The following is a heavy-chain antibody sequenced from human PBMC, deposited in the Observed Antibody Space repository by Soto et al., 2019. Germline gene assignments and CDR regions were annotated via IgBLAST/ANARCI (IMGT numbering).Heavy chain of an antibody. Sequence: QLQLQESGPGLVKPSETLSLTCTVSGGSISSSSYYWGWIRQPPGKGLEWIGSIYYSGSTYYNPSPKSRVTISVDTSKNQFSLKLSSVTAADTAVYYCARRDWYYFDYWGQGTLVTVSS. V-gene: IGHV4-39*01. CDR2: IYYSGST. D-gene: IGHD3-9*01. CDR1: GGSISSSSYY. CDR3: ARRDWYYFDY. J-gene: IGHJ4*02.